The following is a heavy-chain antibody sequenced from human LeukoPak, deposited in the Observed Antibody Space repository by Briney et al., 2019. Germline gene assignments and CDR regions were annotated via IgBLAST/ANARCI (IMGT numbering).Heavy chain of an antibody. CDR1: GGSISSYY. V-gene: IGHV4-59*01. D-gene: IGHD2-15*01. CDR3: ARGYCSGGSCYRPLDY. CDR2: IYYSGST. J-gene: IGHJ4*02. Sequence: SETLSLTCTVSGGSISSYYWSWIRQPPGKGLEWIGYIYYSGSTNYNPSLKSRVTISVDTSKNQFSLKLSSVTAADTAVYYCARGYCSGGSCYRPLDYWGQGTLVTVSS.